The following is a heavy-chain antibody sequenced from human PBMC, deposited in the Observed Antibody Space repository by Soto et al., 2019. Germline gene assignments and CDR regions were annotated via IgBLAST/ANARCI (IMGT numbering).Heavy chain of an antibody. CDR3: ASGCDCIAGNYLSYWYFDL. V-gene: IGHV4-39*01. D-gene: IGHD2-15*01. Sequence: PSETLSLTCTVSGGSISSISYFWGWIRQPPGKGLDWIASIYYSGNTYYNPSLKSRVSISVDTSKNQFSLNLSSVTAADTAVYYCASGCDCIAGNYLSYWYFDLWGRGTLVTVSS. J-gene: IGHJ2*01. CDR1: GGSISSISYF. CDR2: IYYSGNT.